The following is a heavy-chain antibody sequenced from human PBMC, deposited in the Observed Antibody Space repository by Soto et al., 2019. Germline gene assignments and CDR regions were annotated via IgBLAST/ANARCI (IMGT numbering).Heavy chain of an antibody. CDR1: GGSISSSSYY. CDR2: IYYSGST. J-gene: IGHJ6*03. D-gene: IGHD5-12*01. V-gene: IGHV4-39*01. CDR3: ARQGWSGYGVCYYFCYLAF. Sequence: SETLSLTCTVSGGSISSSSYYWGWIRQPPGKGLEWIGSIYYSGSTYYNPSLKRRVTISVDMSKNQFSLKLRSVTAAVTSVYYCARQGWSGYGVCYYFCYLAFWGKGTSVTVSS.